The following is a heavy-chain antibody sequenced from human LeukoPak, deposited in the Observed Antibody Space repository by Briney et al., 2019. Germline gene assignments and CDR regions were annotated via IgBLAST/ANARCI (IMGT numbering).Heavy chain of an antibody. D-gene: IGHD6-6*01. CDR2: IQSDGSDQ. CDR1: GFTFSSYG. CDR3: AREQLAFDY. Sequence: GGSLRLSCAASGFTFSSYGMHWVRQAPGKGLEWVAFIQSDGSDQYYADSVKGRLSISRDNSKNTLYLQMNSLRTEDTAVYYCAREQLAFDYWGQGTLVTVSS. V-gene: IGHV3-30*02. J-gene: IGHJ4*02.